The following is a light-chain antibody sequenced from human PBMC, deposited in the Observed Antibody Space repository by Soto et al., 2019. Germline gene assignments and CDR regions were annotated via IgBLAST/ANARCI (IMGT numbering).Light chain of an antibody. CDR2: AAS. J-gene: IGKJ5*01. CDR1: QSVSSNY. V-gene: IGKV3-20*01. Sequence: EIVLTQSPGTLSLSPGERATLSCRASQSVSSNYLAWYQQKPGQAPRLLIYAASSRATGIPDRFSGSGSGTDFTLTISRLEPVDFAVYYCHQYNIWSSITFGQGTRLEIK. CDR3: HQYNIWSSIT.